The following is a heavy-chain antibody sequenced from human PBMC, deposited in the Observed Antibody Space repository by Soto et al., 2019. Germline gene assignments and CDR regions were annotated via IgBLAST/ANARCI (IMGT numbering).Heavy chain of an antibody. D-gene: IGHD2-21*01. CDR1: GFTLDTYG. Sequence: QEQLVESGGGMVQPGGSLRLSCAVSGFTLDTYGMHWVRQAAGQGLEWVAVSWHDGRHLDYADSVRGRFTVFGDDSKNTLFLEMNGLRGDETAVYYCARDWGACTPGECYSHGFDLWGQGTLVTVSS. CDR3: ARDWGACTPGECYSHGFDL. V-gene: IGHV3-33*01. CDR2: SWHDGRHL. J-gene: IGHJ3*01.